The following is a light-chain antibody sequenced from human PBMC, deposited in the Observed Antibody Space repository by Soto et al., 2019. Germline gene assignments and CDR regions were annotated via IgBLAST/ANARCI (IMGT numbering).Light chain of an antibody. CDR1: SSNIGSTT. CDR3: AAWDDSLNRGV. Sequence: QSVLTQPPSASGTPGQRVTISCSGSSSNIGSTTVNWYQQLPGTAPKLLIYTNNQRPSGVPDRFSGSKSGTSASLAISGLQSEAEADYYCAAWDDSLNRGVFGGGTKLTVL. V-gene: IGLV1-44*01. CDR2: TNN. J-gene: IGLJ3*02.